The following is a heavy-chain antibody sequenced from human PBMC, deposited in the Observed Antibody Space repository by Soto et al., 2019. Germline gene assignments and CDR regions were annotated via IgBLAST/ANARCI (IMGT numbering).Heavy chain of an antibody. CDR2: IIPIFGTA. CDR3: ARLEMRRVYAPPSRSWFDP. CDR1: GGTFSSYA. V-gene: IGHV1-69*06. D-gene: IGHD2-8*01. Sequence: SVKVSCKASGGTFSSYAISWVRQAPGQGLEWMGGIIPIFGTANYAQKFQGRVTITADKSTSTAYMELSSLRSEDTAVYYCARLEMRRVYAPPSRSWFDPWGQGTLVTVSS. J-gene: IGHJ5*02.